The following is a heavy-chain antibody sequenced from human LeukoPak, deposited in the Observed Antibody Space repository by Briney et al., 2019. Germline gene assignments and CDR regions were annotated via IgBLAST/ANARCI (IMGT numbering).Heavy chain of an antibody. Sequence: ASVKVSCKASGYSFDSYGISWVRQAPGQGLEWLGWIGAFNGNTNYAQNLQGRGTMNADRSTTTAYRELRSLSSDDPAVYYCARDFLSYDGSENHFEDTFDIWGQGTMVTVSS. J-gene: IGHJ3*02. CDR3: ARDFLSYDGSENHFEDTFDI. CDR1: GYSFDSYG. D-gene: IGHD3-22*01. CDR2: IGAFNGNT. V-gene: IGHV1-18*01.